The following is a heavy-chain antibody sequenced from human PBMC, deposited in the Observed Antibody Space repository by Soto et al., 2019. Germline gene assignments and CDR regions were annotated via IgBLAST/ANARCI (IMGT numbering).Heavy chain of an antibody. CDR1: GDSVSSNIAA. CDR2: TYYRSKWYN. D-gene: IGHD1-1*01. J-gene: IGHJ5*02. V-gene: IGHV6-1*01. Sequence: SQTLSLTCAISGDSVSSNIAAWNWIRQSPSRGLEWLGRTYYRSKWYNDYAVSVKSRITINPDTSKNQFSLQLNSVTPEDTAVYYCARAVIDKDNFGPGNHWFDPWGQGTLVTVSS. CDR3: ARAVIDKDNFGPGNHWFDP.